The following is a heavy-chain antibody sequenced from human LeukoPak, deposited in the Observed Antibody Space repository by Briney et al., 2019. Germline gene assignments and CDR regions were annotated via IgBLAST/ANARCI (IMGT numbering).Heavy chain of an antibody. CDR2: ISYDGSNK. J-gene: IGHJ4*02. Sequence: GGSLRLSCAASGFTLSSYAMHWVRQAPGKGLEWVAVISYDGSNKYYADSVKGRFTISRDNSKNTLYLQMNSLRAEDTAAYYCARSSGSYRQYYFDYWGQGTLVTVSS. CDR1: GFTLSSYA. V-gene: IGHV3-30-3*01. CDR3: ARSSGSYRQYYFDY. D-gene: IGHD1-26*01.